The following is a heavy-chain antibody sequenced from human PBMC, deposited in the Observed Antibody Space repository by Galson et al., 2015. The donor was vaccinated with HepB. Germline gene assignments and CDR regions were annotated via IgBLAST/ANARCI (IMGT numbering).Heavy chain of an antibody. Sequence: LRLSCAASRFSFDSYLMHWVRQAPGKGLEWVALISYDGSNSYYADSLRGRFTISRDNSKKTLYLQMNSLRADDTAVYYCARGRRDDYKSAAFDLWGQGTTVTVSS. CDR1: RFSFDSYL. D-gene: IGHD5-24*01. V-gene: IGHV3-30*03. CDR3: ARGRRDDYKSAAFDL. CDR2: ISYDGSNS. J-gene: IGHJ3*01.